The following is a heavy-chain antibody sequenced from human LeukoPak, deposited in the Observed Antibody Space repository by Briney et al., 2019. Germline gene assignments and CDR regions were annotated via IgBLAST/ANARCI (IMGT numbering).Heavy chain of an antibody. D-gene: IGHD6-13*01. Sequence: ASVKVSCKASGYTFTSYDINWVRQATGQGLEWMGWMNPNSGNTGYAQKFQGRVTMTRNTSISTAYMELSSLRSEDTAVYYCAGGIASTGRYYFDYWGQGTLVTVSS. CDR2: MNPNSGNT. CDR1: GYTFTSYD. J-gene: IGHJ4*02. V-gene: IGHV1-8*01. CDR3: AGGIASTGRYYFDY.